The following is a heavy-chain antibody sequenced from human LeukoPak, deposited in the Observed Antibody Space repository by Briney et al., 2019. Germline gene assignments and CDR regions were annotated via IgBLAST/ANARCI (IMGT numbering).Heavy chain of an antibody. J-gene: IGHJ4*02. D-gene: IGHD3-3*01. CDR3: AREYDFWSGYQTYYFDY. CDR2: INHSGST. CDR1: GGSFSGYY. V-gene: IGHV4-34*01. Sequence: SETLSLTCAVYGGSFSGYYWSWIRQPPGKGLEWIGEINHSGSTNYNPSLKSRVTISVDTSKNQFSLKLSSVTAADTAVYYCAREYDFWSGYQTYYFDYWGQGTLVTVSS.